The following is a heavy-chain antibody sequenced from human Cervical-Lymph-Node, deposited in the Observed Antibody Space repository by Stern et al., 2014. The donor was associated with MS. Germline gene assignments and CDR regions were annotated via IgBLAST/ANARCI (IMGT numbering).Heavy chain of an antibody. Sequence: QLQLQESGPGLVKPSQTLSLSCTVSGAPISSGGYYWTWIRQLPGKGLEWVGYIHHSGATFYNPSLKSRVSISVDTSENQFSLKLNSVIAADTAVYYCAAIGPLMEGAAFDIWGQGTMVTVSS. D-gene: IGHD3-16*01. CDR1: GAPISSGGYY. CDR3: AAIGPLMEGAAFDI. CDR2: IHHSGAT. V-gene: IGHV4-31*03. J-gene: IGHJ3*02.